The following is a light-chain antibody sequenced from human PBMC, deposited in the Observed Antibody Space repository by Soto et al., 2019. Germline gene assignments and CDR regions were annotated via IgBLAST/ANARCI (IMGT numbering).Light chain of an antibody. CDR2: EVY. Sequence: QSVLTQPASVSGSPGRSITISCTGSSSDIGACNYVSWYQQHPGKAPKLIIFEVYNRPSGVSDRFSGSKSGNSASLTISGLQAEDQAYYSCSSCTGSSSLVFGGGTKVTVL. J-gene: IGLJ2*01. CDR1: SSDIGACNY. V-gene: IGLV2-14*01. CDR3: SSCTGSSSLV.